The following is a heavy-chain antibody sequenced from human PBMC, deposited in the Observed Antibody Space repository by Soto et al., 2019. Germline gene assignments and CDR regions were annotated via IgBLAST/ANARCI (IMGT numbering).Heavy chain of an antibody. CDR2: IIPIFGTA. CDR3: ARGGSSGWYDQDY. Sequence: QVQLVKSGEEVKKPGSSVKVSCKASGGSFSSYAISWVRQAPGQGLEWMGGIIPIFGTANYAQKFQGRVTITADESTSTAYMELSSLRFEDTAVYYCARGGSSGWYDQDYWGQGTLVTVSS. CDR1: GGSFSSYA. D-gene: IGHD6-19*01. V-gene: IGHV1-69*12. J-gene: IGHJ4*02.